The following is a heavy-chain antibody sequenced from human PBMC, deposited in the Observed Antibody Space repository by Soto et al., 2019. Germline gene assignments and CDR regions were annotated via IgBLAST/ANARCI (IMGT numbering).Heavy chain of an antibody. Sequence: ASVKVSCKASGYTFTSYGISWVRQAPGQGLEWMGWISAYNGNTNYAQRLQGRATMTTDTSTSTAYMELRSLRSDDTAVYYCARELTGTTGASRLRFDPWGQGTLVTVSS. J-gene: IGHJ5*02. CDR2: ISAYNGNT. V-gene: IGHV1-18*01. D-gene: IGHD1-7*01. CDR1: GYTFTSYG. CDR3: ARELTGTTGASRLRFDP.